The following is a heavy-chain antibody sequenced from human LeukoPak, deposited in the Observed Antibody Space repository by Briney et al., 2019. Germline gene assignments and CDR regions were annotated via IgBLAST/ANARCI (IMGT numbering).Heavy chain of an antibody. Sequence: SGGSLRLSCAASGFTFSNASMSWVRQAPGKGLEWVGFITSKAYGATTDYAASVKGRFTISRDDSKSIAYLQMNSLKTEDTAVYYCSRHIVGARTYFDYWGQGALVTVSS. J-gene: IGHJ4*02. CDR2: ITSKAYGATT. CDR3: SRHIVGARTYFDY. D-gene: IGHD1-26*01. CDR1: GFTFSNAS. V-gene: IGHV3-49*04.